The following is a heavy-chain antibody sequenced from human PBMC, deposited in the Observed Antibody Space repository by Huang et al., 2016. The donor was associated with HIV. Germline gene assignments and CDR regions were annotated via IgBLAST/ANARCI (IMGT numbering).Heavy chain of an antibody. CDR1: GGSFSGYY. D-gene: IGHD3-22*01. CDR3: ARILMYYNSSGYGFDY. CDR2: INNSGST. J-gene: IGHJ4*02. V-gene: IGHV4-34*04. Sequence: QVPLQQWGAGLLKPSETLSLTCAVYGGSFSGYYWSWVRQPPGKGLEWIGEINNSGSTNNNPSLKRRGTISVDPSKNQFSLKLSAVTAADTAVYYCARILMYYNSSGYGFDYWGQGTLVTVSS.